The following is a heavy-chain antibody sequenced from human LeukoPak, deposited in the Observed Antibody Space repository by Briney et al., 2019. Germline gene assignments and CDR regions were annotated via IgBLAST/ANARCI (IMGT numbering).Heavy chain of an antibody. J-gene: IGHJ4*02. D-gene: IGHD3-22*01. CDR3: ARSYDSSGYYFDY. Sequence: NPSETLSLTCTVSGGPISSYYWSWLRQPPGKGLEWIGNIYYSGSTNYNASLKSRVTISVDTSKNHFSLKLSSVTAADTAVYYCARSYDSSGYYFDYWGQGTLVTVSS. CDR2: IYYSGST. CDR1: GGPISSYY. V-gene: IGHV4-59*01.